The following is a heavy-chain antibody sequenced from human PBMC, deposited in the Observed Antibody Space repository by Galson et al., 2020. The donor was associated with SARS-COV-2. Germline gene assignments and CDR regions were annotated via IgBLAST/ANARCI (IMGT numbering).Heavy chain of an antibody. CDR1: GFTFSSYA. Sequence: GGSLRLSCAASGFTFSSYAMHWVRQAPGKGLEWVAVISYDGSNKYYADSVKGRFTISRDNSKNTLYLQMNSLRAEDTAVYYCARAVADYSSSWYGDWYFDLWGRGTLVTVSS. D-gene: IGHD6-13*01. CDR2: ISYDGSNK. J-gene: IGHJ2*01. CDR3: ARAVADYSSSWYGDWYFDL. V-gene: IGHV3-30-3*01.